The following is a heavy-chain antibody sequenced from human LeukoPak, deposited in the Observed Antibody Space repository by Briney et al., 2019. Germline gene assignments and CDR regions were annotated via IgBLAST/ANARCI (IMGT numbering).Heavy chain of an antibody. CDR1: GGSISTYY. CDR2: IYYSGST. CDR3: ARGGPSYYGSGSPFDY. D-gene: IGHD3-10*01. Sequence: SETLSLTCTASGGSISTYYWSWIRQPPGKELEWIGYIYYSGSTNYNPYLKSRLTISVDTSKNQFSLKLNSVTAADTAVYYCARGGPSYYGSGSPFDYWGQGTLVTISS. V-gene: IGHV4-59*01. J-gene: IGHJ4*02.